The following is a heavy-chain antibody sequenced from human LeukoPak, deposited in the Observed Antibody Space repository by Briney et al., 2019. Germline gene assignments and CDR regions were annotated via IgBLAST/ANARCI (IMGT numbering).Heavy chain of an antibody. CDR1: GGSISSGSYY. D-gene: IGHD3-22*01. J-gene: IGHJ5*02. Sequence: SETLSLTCTVSGGSISSGSYYWGWIRQPPGKGLEWIGSIYYSGSTYYNPSLKSRVTISVDTSKNQFSLKLSSVTAADTAVYYCARESQEDDYYDSSGYYKPWGQGTLVTVSS. CDR3: ARESQEDDYYDSSGYYKP. CDR2: IYYSGST. V-gene: IGHV4-39*07.